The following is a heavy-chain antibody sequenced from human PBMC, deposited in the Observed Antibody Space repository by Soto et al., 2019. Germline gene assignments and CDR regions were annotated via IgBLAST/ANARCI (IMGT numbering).Heavy chain of an antibody. J-gene: IGHJ4*02. CDR1: GGSVTSGSYY. CDR2: IYYSGST. Sequence: SETLSLTSTVSGGSVTSGSYYWSWIRQPPGKGLEWIGYIYYSGSTNYNPSLKSRVTISVDTSKNQISLKLSSVTAADTAVYYCARDQGIAVAVFDYWGQGTLVTVSS. V-gene: IGHV4-61*01. CDR3: ARDQGIAVAVFDY. D-gene: IGHD6-19*01.